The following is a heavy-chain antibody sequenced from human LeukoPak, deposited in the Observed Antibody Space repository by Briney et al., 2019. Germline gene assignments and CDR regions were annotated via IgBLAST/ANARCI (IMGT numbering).Heavy chain of an antibody. CDR2: ISYDGSNE. J-gene: IGHJ6*03. D-gene: IGHD1-26*01. V-gene: IGHV3-30*04. Sequence: PGGSLRLSCAASGFIFSSYEMNWVRQAPGKGLEWVAVISYDGSNEYYADSVKGRFTISRDNSKNTLYLQMNSLRAEDTAVYYCAKAARAIAWEDYYYYYMDVWGKGTTVTISS. CDR3: AKAARAIAWEDYYYYYMDV. CDR1: GFIFSSYE.